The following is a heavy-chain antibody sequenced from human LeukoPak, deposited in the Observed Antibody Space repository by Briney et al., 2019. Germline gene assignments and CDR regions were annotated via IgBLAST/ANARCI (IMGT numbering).Heavy chain of an antibody. CDR1: GASISSYY. J-gene: IGHJ4*02. V-gene: IGHV4-4*09. CDR2: IYTSGST. Sequence: SETLSLTCTVSGASISSYYWSWIRQPPGKGLEWIGYIYTSGSTKYNPSLKSRITISVDTSKNQFSLKLSSVTAADTAVYYCAKGPPFDYWGQGTLVTASS. CDR3: AKGPPFDY.